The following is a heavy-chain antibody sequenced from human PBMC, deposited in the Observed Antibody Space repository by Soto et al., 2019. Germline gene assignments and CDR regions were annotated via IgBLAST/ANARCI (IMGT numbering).Heavy chain of an antibody. CDR2: INHSGST. CDR1: GGSFSGYY. J-gene: IGHJ6*03. CDR3: ARGVVTGPLLLFHGIDYYYYYMDV. V-gene: IGHV4-34*01. Sequence: SETLSLTCAVYGGSFSGYYWSWIRQPPGKGLEWIGEINHSGSTNYNPSLKSRVTISVDTSKNQFSLKLSSVTAAATAVYYCARGVVTGPLLLFHGIDYYYYYMDVWGKGTTVTVSS. D-gene: IGHD2-21*02.